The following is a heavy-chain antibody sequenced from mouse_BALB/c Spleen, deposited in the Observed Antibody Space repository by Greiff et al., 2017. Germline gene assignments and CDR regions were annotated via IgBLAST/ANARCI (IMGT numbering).Heavy chain of an antibody. CDR3: ARAAPYYYAMDY. Sequence: VQLQQSGPELVKPGASVKVSCKASGYSFTDYNMYWVKQSHGKSLEWIGRIDPANGNTKYDPKFQGKATITADTSSNTAYLQLSSLTSEDTAVYYCARAAPYYYAMDYWGQGTSVTVSS. CDR1: GYSFTDYN. CDR2: IDPANGNT. V-gene: IGHV1S135*01. J-gene: IGHJ4*01.